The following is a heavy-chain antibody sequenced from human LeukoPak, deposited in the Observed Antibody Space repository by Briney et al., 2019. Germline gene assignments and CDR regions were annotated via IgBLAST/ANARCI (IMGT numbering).Heavy chain of an antibody. CDR3: ARASNYDFWSGYYLLDY. D-gene: IGHD3-3*01. Sequence: LRLSCAASGFTYDDYGMSWVRQAPGKGLEWVSGINWSGGSTVYADSVKGRFTIYRDNAKNSLYLLMNSLRAEDTALYYCARASNYDFWSGYYLLDYWGQGTLVTVSS. CDR1: GFTYDDYG. CDR2: INWSGGST. V-gene: IGHV3-20*04. J-gene: IGHJ4*02.